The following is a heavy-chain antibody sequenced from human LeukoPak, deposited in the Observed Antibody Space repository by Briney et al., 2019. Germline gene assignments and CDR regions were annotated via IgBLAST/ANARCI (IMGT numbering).Heavy chain of an antibody. V-gene: IGHV6-1*01. D-gene: IGHD3-22*01. CDR1: GDSVSSNSAA. Sequence: SQTLSLTCAISGDSVSSNSAAWNWIRQSPSRGLEWLGRTYYRSKWYNDYAVSVKSRITINPDTSKNQFSLQLNSVTPEDTAVYYCARDEGPRYDSSGYYLGYFDYWGQGTLLTVSS. CDR3: ARDEGPRYDSSGYYLGYFDY. J-gene: IGHJ4*02. CDR2: TYYRSKWYN.